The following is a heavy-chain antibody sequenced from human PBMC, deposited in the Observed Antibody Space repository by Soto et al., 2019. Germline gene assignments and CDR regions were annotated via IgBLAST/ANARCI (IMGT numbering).Heavy chain of an antibody. V-gene: IGHV4-59*01. CDR1: GGSISSYY. D-gene: IGHD3-3*01. CDR3: ARGVGVVTFFDY. CDR2: INYSGST. Sequence: PSETLSLTCTVSGGSISSYYWSWIRQPPGKGLEWIGYINYSGSTNYNPSLKSRVTISVDTSKNQFSLKLSSVTAADTAVYYCARGVGVVTFFDYWGQGTLVTVSS. J-gene: IGHJ4*02.